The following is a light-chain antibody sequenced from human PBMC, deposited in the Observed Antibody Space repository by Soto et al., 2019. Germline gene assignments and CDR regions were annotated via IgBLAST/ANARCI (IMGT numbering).Light chain of an antibody. CDR1: QSVSSSY. V-gene: IGKV3-20*01. J-gene: IGKJ1*01. Sequence: EIVLTQSPGTLSLSPGERATLSCRASQSVSSSYLAWYQQKPGQAPRLLIYGASSRATGIPDRFSGSGSGTDFTLTISRLEPEDFAVYYCQHYGTSPTWTFGQGTKVGI. CDR2: GAS. CDR3: QHYGTSPTWT.